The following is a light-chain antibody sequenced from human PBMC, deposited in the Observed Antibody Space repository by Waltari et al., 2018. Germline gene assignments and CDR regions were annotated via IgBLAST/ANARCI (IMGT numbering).Light chain of an antibody. CDR2: NSN. Sequence: QSVLTQPPSASGTPGQKVTISCSGTFSNIGNNAVNWYQQVPGMAPKLLIYNSNIQVAWVPDRFSGAKFGTAAARAIGGLQSGDEAGYYCAAWDDSLDAYVVFGGGTKVTVL. V-gene: IGLV1-44*01. CDR3: AAWDDSLDAYVV. CDR1: FSNIGNNA. J-gene: IGLJ2*01.